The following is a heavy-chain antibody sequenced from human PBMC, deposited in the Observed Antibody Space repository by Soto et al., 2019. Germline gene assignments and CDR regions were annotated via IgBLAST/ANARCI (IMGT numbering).Heavy chain of an antibody. CDR3: ARWCTQARGEHYH. CDR2: IYYTGNT. J-gene: IGHJ5*02. CDR1: GVSISSGDYY. Sequence: QVQLQESGPGLVKPSQTLSLTCTVSGVSISSGDYYWSWIRQHPGEGLEWSGYIYYTGNTYYNPSLKGRVTISLDSSKNQFSLKLSSVTAADTAVDYCARWCTQARGEHYHWGQGTMVTVSS. D-gene: IGHD2-15*01. V-gene: IGHV4-31*03.